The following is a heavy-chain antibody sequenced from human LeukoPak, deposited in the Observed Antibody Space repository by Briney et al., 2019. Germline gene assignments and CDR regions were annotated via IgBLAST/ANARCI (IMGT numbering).Heavy chain of an antibody. Sequence: GGSLRLSCAASGFTFSSYGIHWVRQAPGKGLEWVAFIRFDGSNNYYADSVKGRFTISRDNSKNTLYLQMNSLRAEDTAVYYCAKDGGGYYPYYYYYMDVWGKGTTVTISS. CDR2: IRFDGSNN. J-gene: IGHJ6*03. D-gene: IGHD3-22*01. CDR1: GFTFSSYG. CDR3: AKDGGGYYPYYYYYMDV. V-gene: IGHV3-30*02.